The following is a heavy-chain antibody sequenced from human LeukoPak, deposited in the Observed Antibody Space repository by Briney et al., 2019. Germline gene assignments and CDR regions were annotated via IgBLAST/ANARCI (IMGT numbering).Heavy chain of an antibody. V-gene: IGHV3-23*01. D-gene: IGHD4-23*01. CDR1: GFTFSSYG. Sequence: GGSLRLSCAASGFTFSSYGMSWVRQAPGKGLEWVSAISGSGGSTYYADSVKGRFTISRDNSKNTLYLQMNSLRAEDTAVYYCAKDLYDYGGQAWGQGTLVTVSS. J-gene: IGHJ4*02. CDR3: AKDLYDYGGQA. CDR2: ISGSGGST.